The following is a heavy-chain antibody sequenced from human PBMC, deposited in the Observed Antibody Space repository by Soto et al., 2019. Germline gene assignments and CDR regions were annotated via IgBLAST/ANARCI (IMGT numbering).Heavy chain of an antibody. CDR1: GGSFSGYY. Sequence: QVQLQQWGAGLLKPSETLSLTCAVYGGSFSGYYWSWIRQPPGKGLEWIGEINHSGSTNYNPSLKRRVTISVDTSKNQFSLKLSSVTAADTAVYYCARWKYDFWSGYYSQVDYYYMDVWGKGTTVTVSS. V-gene: IGHV4-34*01. CDR2: INHSGST. D-gene: IGHD3-3*01. J-gene: IGHJ6*03. CDR3: ARWKYDFWSGYYSQVDYYYMDV.